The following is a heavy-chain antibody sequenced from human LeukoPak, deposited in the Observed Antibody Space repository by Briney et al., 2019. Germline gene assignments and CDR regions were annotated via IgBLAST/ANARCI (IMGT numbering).Heavy chain of an antibody. D-gene: IGHD1-14*01. CDR2: FKTNYNQV. CDR1: GFTLSDYA. CDR3: ARSVPDHTRFDF. V-gene: IGHV3-23*05. Sequence: GGSLRPSCVASGFTLSDYAMNWVRQAPGKGLEWVSTFKTNYNQVYYAESVRGRFTISTDNSKNTAYLQMNSLRVEDTALYYCARSVPDHTRFDFWGQGALVTVSS. J-gene: IGHJ4*02.